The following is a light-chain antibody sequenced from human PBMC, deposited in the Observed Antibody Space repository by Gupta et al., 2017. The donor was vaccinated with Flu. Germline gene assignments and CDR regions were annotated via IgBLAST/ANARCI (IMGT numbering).Light chain of an antibody. V-gene: IGKV3-15*01. Sequence: GERATLSCRASQSVSSSLAWYQQKPGQPPRLLSYGASTRATGIPARFSGSGSGTEFTLTISSLQSEDFAVYYCQQYNYWPGTFGQGTKVEIK. CDR1: QSVSSS. J-gene: IGKJ1*01. CDR2: GAS. CDR3: QQYNYWPGT.